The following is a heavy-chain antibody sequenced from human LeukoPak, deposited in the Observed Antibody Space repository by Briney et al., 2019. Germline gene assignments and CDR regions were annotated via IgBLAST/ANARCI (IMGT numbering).Heavy chain of an antibody. J-gene: IGHJ2*01. V-gene: IGHV3-7*01. Sequence: TGGSLRLSCTVGGFTFSSHWMSWVRQAPGKGLEWVANIKQDGSEKYYVDSVKGRFTISRDNAKNSLYLQVNSLRAEDTAVYYCARDGQGVAGPTRKRSYWYFDLWGRGTLVTVSS. CDR1: GFTFSSHW. CDR3: ARDGQGVAGPTRKRSYWYFDL. CDR2: IKQDGSEK. D-gene: IGHD6-19*01.